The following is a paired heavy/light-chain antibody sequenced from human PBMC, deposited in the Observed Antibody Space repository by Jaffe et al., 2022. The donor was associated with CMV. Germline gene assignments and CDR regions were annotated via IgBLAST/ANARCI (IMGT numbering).Light chain of an antibody. CDR1: KIGTKS. J-gene: IGLJ2*01. CDR2: SDS. Sequence: SYVLTQPPSVSVAPGKTARMTCEGNKIGTKSVHWYQQKPGQAPVLVINSDSDRPSGIPERFSGSKSENTATLTISRVEAGDEADYYCQVWDNTDDLVFGGGTKLTVL. V-gene: IGLV3-21*04. CDR3: QVWDNTDDLV.
Heavy chain of an antibody. Sequence: QVQLVQSGAEVKKPGASVKVSCKASGGTFTYYGISWVRQAPGHGLEWMGRVAPMIDVSNYAQKFRGRVTMTADKITSTAYMELSSLTSEDTGIYYCATDHIAAAATYWLDPWGQGTLVIVSP. J-gene: IGHJ5*02. CDR1: GGTFTYYG. D-gene: IGHD6-13*01. V-gene: IGHV1-69*09. CDR2: VAPMIDVS. CDR3: ATDHIAAAATYWLDP.